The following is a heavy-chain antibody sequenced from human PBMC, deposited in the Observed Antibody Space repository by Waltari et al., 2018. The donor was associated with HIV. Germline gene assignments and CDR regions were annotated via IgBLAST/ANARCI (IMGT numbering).Heavy chain of an antibody. CDR3: AGYGGYSSTKGAFDI. J-gene: IGHJ3*02. V-gene: IGHV4-59*01. D-gene: IGHD6-13*01. CDR2: IYYSGST. Sequence: QVQLQESGPGLVKPSETLSLTCTVSGGSISSYYWSWIRQPPGKGLEWIGYIYYSGSTNYNPSLKSRVTISVDTSKNQFSLKLSSVTAADTAVYYCAGYGGYSSTKGAFDIWGQGTMVTVSS. CDR1: GGSISSYY.